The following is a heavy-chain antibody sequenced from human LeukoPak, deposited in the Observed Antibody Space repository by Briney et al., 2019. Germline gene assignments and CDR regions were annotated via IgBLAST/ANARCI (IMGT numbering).Heavy chain of an antibody. V-gene: IGHV3-30-3*01. CDR1: GFTFSSYA. CDR2: ISYDGSNK. Sequence: GRSLRLSCAASGFTFSSYAMHWVRQAPGKGLEWVAVISYDGSNKYYADSVKGRFTISRDNSKNTLYLQMNSLRAEDTAVYYCARGGRMTTVTDYFDYWGQGTLVTVSS. CDR3: ARGGRMTTVTDYFDY. J-gene: IGHJ4*02. D-gene: IGHD4-11*01.